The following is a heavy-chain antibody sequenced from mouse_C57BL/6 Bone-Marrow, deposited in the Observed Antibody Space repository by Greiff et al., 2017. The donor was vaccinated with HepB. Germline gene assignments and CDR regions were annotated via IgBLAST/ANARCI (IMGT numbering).Heavy chain of an antibody. Sequence: EVQLQQSGPVLVKPGPSVKISCKASGFTFTDYYMHWVKQSHGKSLEWIGLVYPYNGGTSYNQKFKGKATLTVDTSSSTAYMELNSLTSEDSAVYDCARSGTTVVATGPFDYWGQGTTLTVSS. V-gene: IGHV1-36*01. CDR3: ARSGTTVVATGPFDY. CDR1: GFTFTDYY. CDR2: VYPYNGGT. J-gene: IGHJ2*01. D-gene: IGHD1-1*01.